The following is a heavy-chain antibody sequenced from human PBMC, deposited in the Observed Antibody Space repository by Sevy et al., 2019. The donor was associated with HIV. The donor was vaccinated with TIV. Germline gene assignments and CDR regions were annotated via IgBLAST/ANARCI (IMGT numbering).Heavy chain of an antibody. D-gene: IGHD3-16*01. CDR1: GFIFSSYS. V-gene: IGHV3-48*02. CDR2: ISTGSTTI. Sequence: GGSLRLSCAASGFIFSSYSMNWVRQAPGKGLEWISYISTGSTTIYYADSAKGRFTVSRDNARSSLFLQMNSLRDEDTAVYYCAIDPRDGGDYWGQGTLVTVSS. J-gene: IGHJ4*02. CDR3: AIDPRDGGDY.